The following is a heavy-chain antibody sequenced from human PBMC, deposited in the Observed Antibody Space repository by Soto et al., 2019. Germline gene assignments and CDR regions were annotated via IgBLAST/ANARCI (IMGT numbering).Heavy chain of an antibody. CDR2: IIPIFGTA. CDR3: ARVLTTVVTPVWWYFDL. D-gene: IGHD4-17*01. CDR1: GGTFSSYA. J-gene: IGHJ2*01. V-gene: IGHV1-69*01. Sequence: QVQLVQSGAEVKKPGSSVKVSCKASGGTFSSYAISWVRQAPGQGLEWMGGIIPIFGTANYAQKFQGRVTITADESTSTGYMELSSLRSEDTAVYYCARVLTTVVTPVWWYFDLWGRGTLVTVSS.